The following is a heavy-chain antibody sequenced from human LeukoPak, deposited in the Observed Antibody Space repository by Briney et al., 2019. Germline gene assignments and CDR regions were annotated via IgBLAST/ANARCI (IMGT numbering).Heavy chain of an antibody. J-gene: IGHJ3*02. CDR3: AREGAFGVDSSGSNWAFDAFDI. D-gene: IGHD3-22*01. CDR2: INSDGSNI. Sequence: GGSLRLSCAASGFSLRNYWMHWVREAPGKGVVWVSRINSDGSNINYADSVKGRFTVSRDNAKNTLYLQMNSLRVEDTAVYYCAREGAFGVDSSGSNWAFDAFDIWGQGTMVTVSS. V-gene: IGHV3-74*01. CDR1: GFSLRNYW.